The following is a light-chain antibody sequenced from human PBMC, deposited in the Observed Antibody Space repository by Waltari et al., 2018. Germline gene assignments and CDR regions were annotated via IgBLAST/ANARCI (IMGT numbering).Light chain of an antibody. CDR1: QSLVHSDGNTY. V-gene: IGKV2-30*02. J-gene: IGKJ4*01. CDR2: KVS. CDR3: MQGTHWPLT. Sequence: DVVMTQSPLSLPVTLGQPASISCKSSQSLVHSDGNTYLAWFQQRPGQSPRRLMSKVSNRESGVPDRFSASGSGTDFTLKISRVEAEDVGVYYCMQGTHWPLTFGGGTKVEIK.